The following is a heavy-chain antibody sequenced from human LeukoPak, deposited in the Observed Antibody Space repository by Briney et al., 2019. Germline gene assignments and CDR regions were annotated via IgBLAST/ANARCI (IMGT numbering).Heavy chain of an antibody. CDR1: DGSFSTYY. V-gene: IGHV4-59*08. Sequence: SETLSLTCTVSDGSFSTYYWNRIRQSPGKGLEWMGDIFYSRSTNSNPSLKSRVTMSVDTSTTQFPLEVTSVTAADSAVYYCARTRTGSHLFDYWGQGILVNVFS. CDR3: ARTRTGSHLFDY. CDR2: IFYSRST. J-gene: IGHJ4*02. D-gene: IGHD1-26*01.